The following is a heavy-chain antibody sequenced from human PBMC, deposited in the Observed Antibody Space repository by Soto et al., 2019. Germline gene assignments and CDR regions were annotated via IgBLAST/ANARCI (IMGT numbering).Heavy chain of an antibody. Sequence: ASVKVSCKASGYTFTSYYMHWVRQAPGQGLEWMGWISAYNGNTNYAQKLQGRVTMTTDTSTSTAYMELRSLGSDDTAVYYCARPRNYYRMDVWGQGTTVTVSS. D-gene: IGHD6-6*01. CDR1: GYTFTSYY. V-gene: IGHV1-18*04. CDR2: ISAYNGNT. J-gene: IGHJ6*02. CDR3: ARPRNYYRMDV.